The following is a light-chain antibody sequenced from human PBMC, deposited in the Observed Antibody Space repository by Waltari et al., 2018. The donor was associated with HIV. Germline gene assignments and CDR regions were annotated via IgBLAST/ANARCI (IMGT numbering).Light chain of an antibody. CDR3: SSYGDNGRFL. Sequence: QSALPQPPSASGSLGQSVTISCTGSSLDIGAYDFVSWFQPHPHNAPRLFLYEVTKRPSGVPDPVSGSRSGNTAFLNSHVLQPDDTAAYFCSSYGDNGRFLFGGGTNLTVL. V-gene: IGLV2-8*01. CDR2: EVT. J-gene: IGLJ2*01. CDR1: SLDIGAYDF.